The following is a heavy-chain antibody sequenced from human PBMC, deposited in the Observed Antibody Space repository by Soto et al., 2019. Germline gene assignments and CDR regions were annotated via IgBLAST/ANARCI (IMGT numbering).Heavy chain of an antibody. CDR3: ARCLHCSNGGRFDP. CDR1: GLSISSHPW. CDR2: LYPSGGA. D-gene: IGHD2-8*01. J-gene: IGHJ5*02. Sequence: SETLSLTCSVSGLSISSHPWWTWVRQAPGKGLEWIGELYPSGGAAYNPSLQNRAAISVDYSQNHLSLTLTSVTAADTSVYYCARCLHCSNGGRFDPWGLGALVTVSS. V-gene: IGHV4-4*02.